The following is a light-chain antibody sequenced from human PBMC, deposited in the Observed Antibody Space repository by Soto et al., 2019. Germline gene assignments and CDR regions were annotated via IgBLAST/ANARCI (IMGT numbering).Light chain of an antibody. CDR2: GVT. J-gene: IGLJ2*01. Sequence: QSALTQPASVSGSPGRSITISCTGTSSDVGDYNYVSWYLQHPGKAPKLIIYGVTNRPSGISNRFSGSKSGNTASLTISGLQAEDEADYYCSSYTGTNTLVFGGGTKLTVL. CDR1: SSDVGDYNY. V-gene: IGLV2-14*01. CDR3: SSYTGTNTLV.